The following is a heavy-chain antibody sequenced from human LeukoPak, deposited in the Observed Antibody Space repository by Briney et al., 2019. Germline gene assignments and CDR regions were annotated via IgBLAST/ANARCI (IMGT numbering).Heavy chain of an antibody. V-gene: IGHV3-74*01. CDR1: GXXFXXXW. CDR2: IXSDGSST. D-gene: IGHD3/OR15-3a*01. J-gene: IGHJ4*02. CDR3: AREGRVDFFFDY. Sequence: QPGGSLRLSCAASGXXFXXXWXXXXXXAXGXXLXXVSRIXSDGSSTSYADSVKGRFTISRDNAKNTLYLQMNSLRAEDTAVYYCAREGRVDFFFDYWGQGTLVTVSS.